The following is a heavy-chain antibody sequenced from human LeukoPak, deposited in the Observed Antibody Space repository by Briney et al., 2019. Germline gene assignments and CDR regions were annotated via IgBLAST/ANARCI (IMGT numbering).Heavy chain of an antibody. CDR3: AKDGLPQWLVPLGDFQH. CDR2: ISGSGGRT. D-gene: IGHD6-19*01. Sequence: QTGGSLRLSCAASGFTFSNYAMSWVRQAPGKGLEWVSAISGSGGRTYYADSVKGRFTISRDNSKNTLYLQMNSLRAEDTAVYYCAKDGLPQWLVPLGDFQHWGQGTLVTVSS. CDR1: GFTFSNYA. J-gene: IGHJ1*01. V-gene: IGHV3-23*01.